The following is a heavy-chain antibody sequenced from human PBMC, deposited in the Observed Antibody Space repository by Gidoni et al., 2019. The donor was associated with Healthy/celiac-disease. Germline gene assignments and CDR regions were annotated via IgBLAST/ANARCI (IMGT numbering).Heavy chain of an antibody. CDR3: ARSIAARPYYYGMDV. D-gene: IGHD6-6*01. Sequence: EVQLVESGGGLVKPGGSLRLSCAASGSTFSSYSMNWVRQAPGKGLEWVSSISSSSSYIYYGDSVKGRFTISRDNAKNSLYLQMNSLRAEDTAVYYCARSIAARPYYYGMDVWGQGTTVTVSS. CDR2: ISSSSSYI. J-gene: IGHJ6*02. V-gene: IGHV3-21*01. CDR1: GSTFSSYS.